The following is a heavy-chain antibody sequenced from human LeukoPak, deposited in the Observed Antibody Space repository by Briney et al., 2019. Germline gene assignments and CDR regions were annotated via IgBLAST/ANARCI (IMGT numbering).Heavy chain of an antibody. Sequence: PGGSLRLSCAASGINFKSHWMTWVRQAPGRGLEWVANIKHDGSLRNYVDSVKGRFTISRDNAKNSLYLQMNSLRAEDTAVYYCARDQDYHISDSWYDAFDVWGRGTMVTVSP. CDR2: IKHDGSLR. CDR1: GINFKSHW. J-gene: IGHJ3*01. D-gene: IGHD3/OR15-3a*01. V-gene: IGHV3-7*01. CDR3: ARDQDYHISDSWYDAFDV.